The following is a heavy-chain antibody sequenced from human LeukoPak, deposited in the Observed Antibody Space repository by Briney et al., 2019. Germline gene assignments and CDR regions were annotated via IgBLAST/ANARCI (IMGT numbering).Heavy chain of an antibody. V-gene: IGHV1-69*05. CDR2: IIPIFGTA. Sequence: SVKVSCKASGGTFSSYAISWVRQAPGQGLEWIGGIIPIFGTANYAQKFQGRVTITTDESTSTAYMELSSLRSEDTAVYYCARDGAWDYYYMDVWGKGTTVTVSS. CDR1: GGTFSSYA. CDR3: ARDGAWDYYYMDV. D-gene: IGHD4/OR15-4a*01. J-gene: IGHJ6*03.